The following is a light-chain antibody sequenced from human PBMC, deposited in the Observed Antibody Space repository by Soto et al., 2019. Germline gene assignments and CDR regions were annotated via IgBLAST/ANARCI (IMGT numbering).Light chain of an antibody. V-gene: IGKV1-39*01. J-gene: IGKJ5*01. CDR3: QQSCSIPIT. CDR1: QGISSC. CDR2: AAS. Sequence: DIQMTQSPSSLSASVGDRVTITCRASQGISSCLYWFQQKPGKAPKLLIFAASSLQSGVPSRFSGSGSGTDFTLTISSLQPEDSATYYCQQSCSIPITFGQGTRLEIK.